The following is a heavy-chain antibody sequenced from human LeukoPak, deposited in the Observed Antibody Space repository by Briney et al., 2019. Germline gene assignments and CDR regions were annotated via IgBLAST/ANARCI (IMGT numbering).Heavy chain of an antibody. J-gene: IGHJ4*02. CDR3: ARDQRITMVRGVNRYFDY. D-gene: IGHD3-10*01. Sequence: ASVKVSCKASGGTFSSYAISWVRQAPGQGLEWMGWISAYNGDTNYAQKLQGRVTMTTDTSTTTAYMELRSLISDDTAVYYCARDQRITMVRGVNRYFDYWGQGTLVTVSS. CDR2: ISAYNGDT. V-gene: IGHV1-18*01. CDR1: GGTFSSYA.